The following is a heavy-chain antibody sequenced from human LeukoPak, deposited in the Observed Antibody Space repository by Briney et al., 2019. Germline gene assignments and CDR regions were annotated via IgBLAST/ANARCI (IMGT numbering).Heavy chain of an antibody. V-gene: IGHV4-39*01. CDR3: ARPSGIAARPRHAFDI. CDR2: IYYSGST. CDR1: GGSISSSSYY. Sequence: SETLSLTCTVSGGSISSSSYYWGWIRQPPGKGLEWIGSIYYSGSTYYNPSLKSRVTISVGTSKNQFSLKLSSVTAADTAVYYCARPSGIAARPRHAFDIWGQGTMVTVSS. J-gene: IGHJ3*02. D-gene: IGHD6-6*01.